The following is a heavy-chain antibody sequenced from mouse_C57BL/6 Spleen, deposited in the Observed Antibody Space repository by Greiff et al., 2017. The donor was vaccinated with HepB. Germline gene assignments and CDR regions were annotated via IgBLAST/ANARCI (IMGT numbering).Heavy chain of an antibody. Sequence: VQLQQSGAELVKPGASVKISCKASGYAFSSYWMNWVKQRPGKGLEWIGLIYPGDGDTNYNGKFKGKATLTADKSSSTAYMQLSSLTSEDSAVYFCARGDLYYGSSYWYFDVWGTGTTVTVSS. CDR1: GYAFSSYW. CDR2: IYPGDGDT. CDR3: ARGDLYYGSSYWYFDV. V-gene: IGHV1-80*01. J-gene: IGHJ1*03. D-gene: IGHD1-1*01.